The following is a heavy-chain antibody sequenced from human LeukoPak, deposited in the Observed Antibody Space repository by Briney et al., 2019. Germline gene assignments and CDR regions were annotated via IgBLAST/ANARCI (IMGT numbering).Heavy chain of an antibody. CDR1: GGSISSYY. Sequence: PSETLSLTCTVSGGSISSYYWSWIRQSPGKGLEWIGYIYYSGSTNYNPSLKSRVTISVDTSKNQVSLKLSSVTAADTAVYYCARLEGYCSGGSCYGWFDPWGQGTLVTVSS. CDR3: ARLEGYCSGGSCYGWFDP. V-gene: IGHV4-59*08. D-gene: IGHD2-15*01. CDR2: IYYSGST. J-gene: IGHJ5*02.